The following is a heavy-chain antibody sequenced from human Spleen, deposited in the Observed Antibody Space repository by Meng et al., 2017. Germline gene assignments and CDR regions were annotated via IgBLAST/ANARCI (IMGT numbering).Heavy chain of an antibody. D-gene: IGHD4-11*01. CDR2: INHSGST. J-gene: IGHJ4*02. Sequence: VQLQQWGPGLLKPSAALSLTCVVSGGSFSDYYWSWIRQPPGKGLEWIGEINHSGSTNYNPSLESRATISVDTSQNNLSLKLSSVTAADSAVYYCARGPTTMAHDFDYWGQGTLVTVSS. CDR3: ARGPTTMAHDFDY. CDR1: GGSFSDYY. V-gene: IGHV4-34*01.